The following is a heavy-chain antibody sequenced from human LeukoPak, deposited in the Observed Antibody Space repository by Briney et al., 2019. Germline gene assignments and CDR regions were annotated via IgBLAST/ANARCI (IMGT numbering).Heavy chain of an antibody. CDR1: GGSISRYY. D-gene: IGHD3-10*01. CDR2: IDDSGNT. J-gene: IGHJ3*02. CDR3: ARSDYHNSGSHTVFDAFDI. Sequence: SETLSLTCTVSGGSISRYYWSWIRRPPGKGLEWIGYIDDSGNTNYNPSLKSQVTISVDKSKNQFSLKLSFVTAADTAMYYCARSDYHNSGSHTVFDAFDIWGQGTPVTVSS. V-gene: IGHV4-59*01.